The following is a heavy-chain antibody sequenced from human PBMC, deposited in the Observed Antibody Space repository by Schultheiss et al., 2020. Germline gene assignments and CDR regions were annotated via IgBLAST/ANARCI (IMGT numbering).Heavy chain of an antibody. CDR3: AARGSGPPDYYYYGMDV. CDR1: GFTFTSSA. Sequence: SVKVSCKASGFTFTSSAVQWVRQARGQRLEWIGWIVVGSGNTNYAQKFQERVTITRDMSTSTAYMELSSLRSEDTAVYYCAARGSGPPDYYYYGMDVWGQGTTVTVSS. V-gene: IGHV1-58*01. D-gene: IGHD3-10*01. J-gene: IGHJ6*02. CDR2: IVVGSGNT.